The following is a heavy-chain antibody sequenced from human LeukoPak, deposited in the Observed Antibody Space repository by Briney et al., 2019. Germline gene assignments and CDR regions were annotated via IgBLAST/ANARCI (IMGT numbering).Heavy chain of an antibody. J-gene: IGHJ4*02. V-gene: IGHV3-48*02. CDR2: IGSSGITI. CDR1: GFTFSTYS. D-gene: IGHD4-17*01. CDR3: ARDQSYAFDY. Sequence: GGSLRLSCAASGFTFSTYSMNWVRQAPGKGLEWVSYIGSSGITIDYADSVKGRFTISRDNAKNSLYLRMNSLRDEDTAVYYCARDQSYAFDYWGQGTLVTVSS.